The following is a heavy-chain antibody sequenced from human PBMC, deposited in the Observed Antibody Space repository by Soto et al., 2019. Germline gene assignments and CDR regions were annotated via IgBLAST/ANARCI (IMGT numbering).Heavy chain of an antibody. Sequence: SETLSLTCTVSGGSISSSNFYWGWIRQPPGKGLEWIGNIYYTGSTYYNPPLKSRVTISVDTSKNQFSLKLSSVTAADTAVYFCARLFYDSSEHFDYWGQGTLVTVYS. D-gene: IGHD3-22*01. CDR1: GGSISSSNFY. V-gene: IGHV4-39*01. CDR3: ARLFYDSSEHFDY. J-gene: IGHJ4*02. CDR2: IYYTGST.